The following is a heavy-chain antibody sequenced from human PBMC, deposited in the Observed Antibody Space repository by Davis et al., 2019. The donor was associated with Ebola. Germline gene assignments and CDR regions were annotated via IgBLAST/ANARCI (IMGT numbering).Heavy chain of an antibody. CDR3: ARVEADYFEPCYYMDV. D-gene: IGHD3-10*01. CDR1: VFTFSDIR. V-gene: IGHV3-7*01. CDR2: IKQDGSEK. Sequence: GESLKISCVASVFTFSDIRMGWVRQAPGKGLQWVPNIKQDGSEKYYVDSVKGRFTISRDNTKNSLYLQMNSLRAEDTAVYYCARVEADYFEPCYYMDVWGKGTTVTVS. J-gene: IGHJ6*03.